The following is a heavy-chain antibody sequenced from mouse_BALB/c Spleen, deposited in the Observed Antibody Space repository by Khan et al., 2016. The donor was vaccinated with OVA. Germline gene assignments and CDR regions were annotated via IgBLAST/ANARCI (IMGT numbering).Heavy chain of an antibody. CDR3: ARGGAAYDRNDGGAMEY. Sequence: QIQLVQSGPELKKPGETVRISCKASGYTFTTAGIQWVQKMPGKGLKWIGWINTHSGVPKYAEDFKGRIAFSLETSVRTAYLQLTNLKHADTATXFCARGGAAYDRNDGGAMEYWGKGTSVTVSS. CDR2: INTHSGVP. CDR1: GYTFTTAG. J-gene: IGHJ4*01. D-gene: IGHD2-14*01. V-gene: IGHV9-4*02.